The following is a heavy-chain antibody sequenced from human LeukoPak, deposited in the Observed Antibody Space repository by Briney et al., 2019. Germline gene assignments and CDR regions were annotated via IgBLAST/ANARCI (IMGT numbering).Heavy chain of an antibody. Sequence: PSETLSLTCTVSGGSISSSSYYWGWIRQPPGKGLEWIGYIFYSGRTSYNPSLKSRVTISVDTSKNHFSLTLSSVTAADTAVYYCARGQKYIYGYTVTELGSGYFDYWGQGTLVTVSS. CDR1: GGSISSSSYY. CDR3: ARGQKYIYGYTVTELGSGYFDY. J-gene: IGHJ4*02. D-gene: IGHD5-18*01. V-gene: IGHV4-61*03. CDR2: IFYSGRT.